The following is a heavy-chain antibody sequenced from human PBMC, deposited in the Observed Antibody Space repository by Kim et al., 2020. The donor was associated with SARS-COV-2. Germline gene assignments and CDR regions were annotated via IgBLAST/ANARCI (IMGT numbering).Heavy chain of an antibody. V-gene: IGHV4-31*03. CDR3: ARRYSSSWSPLDY. J-gene: IGHJ4*02. CDR2: IYYSGST. CDR1: GGSISSGGYY. Sequence: SQTLSLTCTVSGGSISSGGYYWSWIRQHPGKRLEWIGYIYYSGSTYYNPSLKSRVTISVDTSKNQFSLKLSSVTAAYTAVYYCARRYSSSWSPLDYWGQGTLVTVYS. D-gene: IGHD6-13*01.